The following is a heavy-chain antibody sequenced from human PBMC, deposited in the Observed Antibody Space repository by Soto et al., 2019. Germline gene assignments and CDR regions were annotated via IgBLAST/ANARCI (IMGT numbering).Heavy chain of an antibody. CDR1: GYTFTSYG. Sequence: GASVKVSCKASGYTFTSYGISWVRQAPGQGLEWMGWISAYNGNTNYAQKLQGRVTMTTDTSTSTAYMELRSLRSDDTAVYYCARDVRPYIVGAPYAFDIWGQGTMVTVS. J-gene: IGHJ3*02. CDR2: ISAYNGNT. D-gene: IGHD1-26*01. V-gene: IGHV1-18*01. CDR3: ARDVRPYIVGAPYAFDI.